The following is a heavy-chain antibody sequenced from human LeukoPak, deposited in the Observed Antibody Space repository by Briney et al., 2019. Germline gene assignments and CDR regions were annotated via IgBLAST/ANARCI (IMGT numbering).Heavy chain of an antibody. V-gene: IGHV4-34*01. CDR1: GGSFSGYY. CDR3: ARNYPWYNWFDP. Sequence: SETLSLTCAVSGGSFSGYYWSWIRQPPGKGLEGIGEINHSGSTNYNPSLKSRVTISVDTSKNQFSLKLSSVTAADTAVYYCARNYPWYNWFDPWGQGTLVTVSS. D-gene: IGHD1-7*01. J-gene: IGHJ5*02. CDR2: INHSGST.